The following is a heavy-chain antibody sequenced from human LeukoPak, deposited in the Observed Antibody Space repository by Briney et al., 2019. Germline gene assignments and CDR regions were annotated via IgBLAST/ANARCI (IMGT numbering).Heavy chain of an antibody. CDR3: ARTNYDYGGNGDAFDI. CDR1: GFIFSDHY. V-gene: IGHV3-21*04. CDR2: ISSSSSYI. J-gene: IGHJ3*02. Sequence: PGGSLRLSCAASGFIFSDHYMDWVRQAPGKGLEWVSSISSSSSYIYYADSVKGRFTISRDNAKNSLYLQMNSLRAEDTALYYCARTNYDYGGNGDAFDIWGQGTMVTVSS. D-gene: IGHD4-23*01.